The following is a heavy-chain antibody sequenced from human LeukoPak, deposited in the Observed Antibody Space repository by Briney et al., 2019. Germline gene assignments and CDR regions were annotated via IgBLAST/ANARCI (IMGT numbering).Heavy chain of an antibody. D-gene: IGHD2-2*01. J-gene: IGHJ6*03. CDR1: GYTFADYY. CDR3: ARSDQFPYYMDV. Sequence: ASVKVSCKASGYTFADYYIHWVRQAPGQGLEWMGWIYPNSGGTNYAQKFQGRVTMTRDTSISTAYMELSRLRSDDTAVYYCARSDQFPYYMDVWGKGTTVTVSS. CDR2: IYPNSGGT. V-gene: IGHV1-2*02.